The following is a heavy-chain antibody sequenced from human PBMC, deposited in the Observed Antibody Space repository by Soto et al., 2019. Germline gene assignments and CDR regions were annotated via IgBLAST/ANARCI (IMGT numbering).Heavy chain of an antibody. V-gene: IGHV1-18*01. CDR1: GYSLTSYG. J-gene: IGHJ4*02. D-gene: IGHD2-2*01. CDR2: ISTYNGNT. Sequence: QVQLVQSGAEVKKPGASVKVSCKASGYSLTSYGISWVRQAPGQGLEWMGWISTYNGNTKYGQKLQGRVTMTTDTSTSTAYMELRSLRSDDTAVYYCAREYCTTTGCYGVDCWGQGTLVTVSS. CDR3: AREYCTTTGCYGVDC.